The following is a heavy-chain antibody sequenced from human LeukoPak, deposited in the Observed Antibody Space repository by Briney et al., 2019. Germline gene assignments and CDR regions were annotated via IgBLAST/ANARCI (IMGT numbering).Heavy chain of an antibody. V-gene: IGHV4-59*01. CDR1: GXSINNYY. CDR3: ARGGDYGDLRYFDY. CDR2: IYYRGST. J-gene: IGHJ4*02. D-gene: IGHD4-17*01. Sequence: TSETLSLTCTVSGXSINNYYWSWIRQPPGKGLEWIGYIYYRGSTNYNPSLKSRVTFSVDTSKNHFSLKLNSVTAADTAVYYCARGGDYGDLRYFDYWGQGTLVTVSS.